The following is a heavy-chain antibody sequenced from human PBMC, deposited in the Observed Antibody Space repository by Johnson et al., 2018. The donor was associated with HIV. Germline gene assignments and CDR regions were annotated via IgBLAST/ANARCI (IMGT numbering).Heavy chain of an antibody. CDR1: GFTFSSYA. Sequence: QVQLVESGGGVVQPGRSLRLSCAASGFTFSSYAMHWVRQAPGQGLEWVPVISYDGTNKYSADSVKGRFTISRDNSKNTLYLQMNSLRAGDTAVYYCARGPWAFDIWGQGTMVTVSS. CDR3: ARGPWAFDI. V-gene: IGHV3-30*14. J-gene: IGHJ3*02. CDR2: ISYDGTNK.